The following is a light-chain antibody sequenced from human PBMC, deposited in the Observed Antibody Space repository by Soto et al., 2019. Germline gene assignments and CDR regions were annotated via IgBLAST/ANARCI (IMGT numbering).Light chain of an antibody. V-gene: IGLV2-14*03. CDR2: NVS. J-gene: IGLJ1*01. Sequence: QSELTQPASVSGSPGQSITISCSGTSIDFNYYNSVSWYQHHPGKAPKLMIYNVSNRPSGVSSRFSGSKSGNTASLTISGLQAEDEADYYCTSYTSSSTYVFGTGTKVTGL. CDR1: SIDFNYYNS. CDR3: TSYTSSSTYV.